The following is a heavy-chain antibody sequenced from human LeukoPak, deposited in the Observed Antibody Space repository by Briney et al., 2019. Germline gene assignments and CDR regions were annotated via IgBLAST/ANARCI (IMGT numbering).Heavy chain of an antibody. CDR1: GFTFSSYA. J-gene: IGHJ4*02. V-gene: IGHV3-23*01. CDR3: ARGQQLVNYFDY. D-gene: IGHD6-13*01. CDR2: ISGSGGST. Sequence: PGGSLRLSCAASGFTFSSYAMSWVRQAPGKGLEWVSAISGSGGSTYYADSVKGRFTISRDISKNTLYLQMNSLRADDTAVYYCARGQQLVNYFDYWGQGTLVTVSS.